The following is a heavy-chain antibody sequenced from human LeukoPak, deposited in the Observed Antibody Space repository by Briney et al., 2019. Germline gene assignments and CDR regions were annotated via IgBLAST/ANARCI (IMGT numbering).Heavy chain of an antibody. J-gene: IGHJ4*02. D-gene: IGHD5-12*01. CDR3: ARHSYSGYDFDY. V-gene: IGHV4-4*02. CDR2: IYHSGST. Sequence: SETLSLTCAVSGDSLSSTNWWGWVRQPPGQRLEWIGEIYHSGSTNYHPSLKSRVTISVDKSQNQFSLQLRSVTAADTAVYYCARHSYSGYDFDYWGQGTLVTVSS. CDR1: GDSLSSTNW.